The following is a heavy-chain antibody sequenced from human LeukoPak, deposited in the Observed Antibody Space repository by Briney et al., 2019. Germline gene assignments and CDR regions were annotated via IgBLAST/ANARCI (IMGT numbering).Heavy chain of an antibody. CDR1: GGSISSYY. J-gene: IGHJ4*02. CDR3: ARVDYYDSSGYGY. CDR2: IYYSGST. V-gene: IGHV4-59*01. Sequence: SETLSLTCTVSGGSISSYYWSWIRQPPGKGREWIGYIYYSGSTNYNPSLKSRVTISVDTSKNQFSLKLSSVTAADTAVYYCARVDYYDSSGYGYWGQGTLVTVSS. D-gene: IGHD3-22*01.